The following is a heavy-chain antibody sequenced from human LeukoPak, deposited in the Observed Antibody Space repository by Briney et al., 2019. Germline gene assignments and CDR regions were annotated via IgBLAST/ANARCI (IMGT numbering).Heavy chain of an antibody. Sequence: SETLSLTCTVSGGSISIYYWSWIRQPPGKGLEWIGYIYYSGSTNYNPSLKSRVTISVDTSKNQFSLKLSSVTAADTAVYYCARGHSPSDYWGQGTLVTVSS. J-gene: IGHJ4*02. V-gene: IGHV4-59*01. CDR2: IYYSGST. CDR3: ARGHSPSDY. CDR1: GGSISIYY.